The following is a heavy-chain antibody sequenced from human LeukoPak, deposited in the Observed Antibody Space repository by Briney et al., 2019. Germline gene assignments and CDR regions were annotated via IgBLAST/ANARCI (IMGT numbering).Heavy chain of an antibody. D-gene: IGHD2/OR15-2a*01. CDR1: GASISSYY. CDR3: ARAVLSTKLENWFDP. J-gene: IGHJ5*02. Sequence: SETLSLTCNVSGASISSYYWSWIRQPPGKGLEWIGYIYDSGSTNYNPSLKTRVTISVDTSNKQFSLKLSSMTAADTAVYYCARAVLSTKLENWFDPWGQGTLVTVSS. CDR2: IYDSGST. V-gene: IGHV4-59*01.